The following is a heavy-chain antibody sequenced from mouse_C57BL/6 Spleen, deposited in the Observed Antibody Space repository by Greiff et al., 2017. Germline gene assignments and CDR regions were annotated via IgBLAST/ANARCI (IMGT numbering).Heavy chain of an antibody. Sequence: QVQLQQPGAELVMPGASVKLSCKASGYTFTSYWMHWVKQRPGQGLEWIGEIDPSDSYTNYNQKFKGKSTLTVDKSSSPAYMQLSSLTSEDSAVYYCARLRVFYYFDYWGQGTTLTVSS. CDR2: IDPSDSYT. V-gene: IGHV1-69*01. J-gene: IGHJ2*01. CDR1: GYTFTSYW. CDR3: ARLRVFYYFDY.